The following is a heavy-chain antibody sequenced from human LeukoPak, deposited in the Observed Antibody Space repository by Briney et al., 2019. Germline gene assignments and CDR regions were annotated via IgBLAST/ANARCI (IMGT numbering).Heavy chain of an antibody. CDR1: GFTFSSYS. J-gene: IGHJ4*02. V-gene: IGHV3-48*04. CDR3: ARGEYYYDSNPSVDY. D-gene: IGHD3-22*01. Sequence: GGSLRLSCAASGFTFSSYSMNWVRQAPGKGLEWVSYISSSSSTIYYADSVKGRFTISRDNAKNSLYLQMNSLRAEDTAVYYCARGEYYYDSNPSVDYWGQGTQVTVSS. CDR2: ISSSSSTI.